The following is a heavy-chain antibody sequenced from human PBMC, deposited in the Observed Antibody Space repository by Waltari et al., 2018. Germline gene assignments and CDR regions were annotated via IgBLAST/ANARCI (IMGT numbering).Heavy chain of an antibody. CDR2: ISWDGGST. Sequence: EVQLVESGGVVVQPGGSLRLSCAASGFTFDDYTMHWVRQAPGKGLEWVSRISWDGGSTYYADSVKGRFPISRDNSKNSLYLQMNSLRTEDTALYYCAKAGWDYYDSSGYPDYWGQGTLVTVSS. J-gene: IGHJ4*02. CDR1: GFTFDDYT. D-gene: IGHD3-22*01. V-gene: IGHV3-43*01. CDR3: AKAGWDYYDSSGYPDY.